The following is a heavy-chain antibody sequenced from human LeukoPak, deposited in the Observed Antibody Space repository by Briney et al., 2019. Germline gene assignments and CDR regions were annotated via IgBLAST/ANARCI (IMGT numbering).Heavy chain of an antibody. V-gene: IGHV4-59*01. CDR1: GGSFSGYY. D-gene: IGHD3-22*01. Sequence: SETLSLTCAVYGGSFSGYYWSWIRQPPGKGLEWIGYIYYSGSTNYNPSLKSRVTISVDTSKNQFSLKLGSVTAADTAVYYCARGSFDYYDSSGYWYYFDYWGQGTLVTVSS. CDR2: IYYSGST. CDR3: ARGSFDYYDSSGYWYYFDY. J-gene: IGHJ4*02.